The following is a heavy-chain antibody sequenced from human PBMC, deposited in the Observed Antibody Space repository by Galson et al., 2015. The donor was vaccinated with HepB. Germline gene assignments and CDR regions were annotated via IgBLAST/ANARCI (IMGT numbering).Heavy chain of an antibody. CDR1: GDSVPSNSAA. D-gene: IGHD2-2*01. V-gene: IGHV6-1*01. J-gene: IGHJ4*02. CDR2: IYYRSKWNY. CDR3: ARQLAYCIGTSCQIYFDY. Sequence: CAISGDSVPSNSAAWNWIRQSPSRGLEWLGRIYYRSKWNYDYTVSVKSRITINPDTSRHQFSLQLNSVTPDDTAMYYCARQLAYCIGTSCQIYFDYWGQGTLITVSS.